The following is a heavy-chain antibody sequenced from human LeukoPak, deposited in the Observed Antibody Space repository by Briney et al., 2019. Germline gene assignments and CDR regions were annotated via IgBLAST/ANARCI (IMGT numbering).Heavy chain of an antibody. CDR2: IYNTGST. V-gene: IGHV4-59*08. CDR3: ARHPGRRGGFDY. J-gene: IGHJ4*02. Sequence: PSETLSLTCTVSGGYIRSYYWSWIRQPPGKGLEWIGFIYNTGSTNYNPSLKSRVTISGDTSKNQFSLKLSSVTAADTAVYYCARHPGRRGGFDYWCQGTLVIVSS. D-gene: IGHD3-10*01. CDR1: GGYIRSYY.